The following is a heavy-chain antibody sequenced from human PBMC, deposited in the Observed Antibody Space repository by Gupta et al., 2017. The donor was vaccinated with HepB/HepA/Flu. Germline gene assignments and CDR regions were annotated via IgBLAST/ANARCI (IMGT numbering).Heavy chain of an antibody. Sequence: QVQLQQWGAGLLKPSETLSLTCAVYGGYFSGYYWSWIRQPPGKGLEWIGEINHSGSTNSNPSLKSRVTISVDTSKNQFSLKLSSVTAADTAVYYCARSGKIAARRGYYYYGMDVWGQGTTVTVSS. V-gene: IGHV4-34*01. CDR2: INHSGST. CDR3: ARSGKIAARRGYYYYGMDV. D-gene: IGHD6-6*01. CDR1: GGYFSGYY. J-gene: IGHJ6*02.